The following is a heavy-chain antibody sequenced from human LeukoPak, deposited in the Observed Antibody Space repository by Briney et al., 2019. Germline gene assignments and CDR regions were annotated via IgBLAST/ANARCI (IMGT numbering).Heavy chain of an antibody. D-gene: IGHD2-2*01. CDR1: GGSFSGYY. J-gene: IGHJ4*02. V-gene: IGHV4-34*01. CDR3: ASKGGKVVPAATLDY. Sequence: SETLSLTCAVYGGSFSGYYWSWIRQPPGKGLEWIGEINHSGSTNYNPSLKSRVTISVDRSKNQFSLKLSSVTAADTAVYYCASKGGKVVPAATLDYWGQGTLVTVSS. CDR2: INHSGST.